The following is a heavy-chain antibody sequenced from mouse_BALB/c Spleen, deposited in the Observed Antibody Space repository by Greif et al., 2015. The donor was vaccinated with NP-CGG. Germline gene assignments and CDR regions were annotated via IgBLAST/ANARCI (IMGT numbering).Heavy chain of an antibody. J-gene: IGHJ4*01. D-gene: IGHD4-1*01. CDR2: IYPGSGNT. CDR3: ARRTGTEAMDY. V-gene: IGHV1-84*02. Sequence: QVQLQQSGPELVKPGASVKISCKASGYTFTDYYINWVKQKPGQGLEWIGWIYPGSGNTKYNEKFKSKATLTVDTSSSTAYMQRSSLTSEDTAVYFCARRTGTEAMDYWGQGTSVTASS. CDR1: GYTFTDYY.